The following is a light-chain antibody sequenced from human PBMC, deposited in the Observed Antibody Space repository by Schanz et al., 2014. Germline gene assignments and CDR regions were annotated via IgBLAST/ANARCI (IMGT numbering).Light chain of an antibody. CDR3: QQRSNWWT. CDR2: DAS. J-gene: IGKJ1*01. Sequence: ENVLTQSPGTLSLSPGERATLSCRASESLSSRFLAWYQQKPGQAPRLLIYDASNRATGIPARFSGSGSGTDFTLTISSLEPEDFAVYYCQQRSNWWTFGQGTKVEIK. V-gene: IGKV3D-20*02. CDR1: ESLSSRF.